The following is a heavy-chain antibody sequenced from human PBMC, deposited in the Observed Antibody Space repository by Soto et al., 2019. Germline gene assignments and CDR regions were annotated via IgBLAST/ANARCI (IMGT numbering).Heavy chain of an antibody. Sequence: SETLSLTCGVSGGTVASSHWWSWVRQSPGRGLEWTGNVYHTGDTNFNPSLQSRVTFSVDKSNNQFSLRLTSVTAADTAVYFCAREIVTAGATNSTHPWGPAPLVTVSS. CDR3: AREIVTAGATNSTHP. CDR1: GGTVASSHW. D-gene: IGHD2-21*02. CDR2: VYHTGDT. V-gene: IGHV4-4*02. J-gene: IGHJ5*02.